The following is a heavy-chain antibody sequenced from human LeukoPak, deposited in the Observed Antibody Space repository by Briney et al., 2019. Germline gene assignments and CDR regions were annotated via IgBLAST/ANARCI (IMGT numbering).Heavy chain of an antibody. V-gene: IGHV1-18*01. Sequence: ASVKVSFKASGYTFTSYGISWVRQAPGQGLEWMGWISAYNGNTNYARKLQGRVTMTTDTSTSTAYVELRSLRSDDTAVYYCARVEMNYDFWSGYYTDNWFDPWGQGTLVTVSS. CDR1: GYTFTSYG. J-gene: IGHJ5*02. CDR3: ARVEMNYDFWSGYYTDNWFDP. D-gene: IGHD3-3*01. CDR2: ISAYNGNT.